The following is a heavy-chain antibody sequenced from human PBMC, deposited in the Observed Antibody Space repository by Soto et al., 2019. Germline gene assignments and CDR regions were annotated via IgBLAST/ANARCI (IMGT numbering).Heavy chain of an antibody. J-gene: IGHJ4*02. D-gene: IGHD2-2*01. V-gene: IGHV3-23*01. Sequence: EVRLLESGGGLVQPGGSLRLSCAASGFTCSNSAMTWVRQAQGKGLEWVSVITCSGTTTYYADSVKGRFTISRDNSKNTLYLQMNSLRAEDTAVYFCAYNFPYCSNAACYANWGQGTLVTVSS. CDR3: AYNFPYCSNAACYAN. CDR2: ITCSGTTT. CDR1: GFTCSNSA.